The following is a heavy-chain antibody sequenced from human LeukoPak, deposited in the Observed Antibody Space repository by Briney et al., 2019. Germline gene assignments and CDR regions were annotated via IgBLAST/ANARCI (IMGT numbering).Heavy chain of an antibody. J-gene: IGHJ4*02. CDR2: ISSSSSTI. D-gene: IGHD3-9*01. Sequence: PGGSLRLSCAASGFTFSGYSMNWVRQAPGKWLEWVSYISSSSSTIYYADSVKGRFTISRDNAKNSLYLQMNSLRAEDTAVYYCARDPVPPGYYYDILTGYYTPYYFDYWGQGTLVTVSS. V-gene: IGHV3-48*01. CDR1: GFTFSGYS. CDR3: ARDPVPPGYYYDILTGYYTPYYFDY.